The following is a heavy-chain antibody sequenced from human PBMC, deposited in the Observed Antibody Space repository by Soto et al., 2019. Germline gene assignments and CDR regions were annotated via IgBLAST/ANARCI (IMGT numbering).Heavy chain of an antibody. V-gene: IGHV4-4*07. J-gene: IGHJ4*02. D-gene: IGHD2-21*02. CDR3: ARDGMTTGDT. CDR2: VLSSVSA. Sequence: SETLSLTCIVSGVSVRSYTWSWVRQPANKGLEWIGRVLSSVSATYNPSLKSRVSISMDTPENRISLKLDSVTAADAGVYFCARDGMTTGDTWGPGTLVTVSS. CDR1: GVSVRSYT.